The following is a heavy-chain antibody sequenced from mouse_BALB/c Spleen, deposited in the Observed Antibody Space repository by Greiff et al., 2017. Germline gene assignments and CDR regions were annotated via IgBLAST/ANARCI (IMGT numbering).Heavy chain of an antibody. CDR3: ARSTMNWYFDV. CDR2: IWGDGST. CDR1: GFSLTGYG. Sequence: VQLKESGPGLVAPSQSLSITCTVSGFSLTGYGVNWVRQPPGKGLEWLGMIWGDGSTDYNSALKSRLSISKDNSKSQVFLKMNSLQTDDTARYYCARSTMNWYFDVWGAGTTVTVSS. V-gene: IGHV2-6-7*01. J-gene: IGHJ1*01. D-gene: IGHD2-4*01.